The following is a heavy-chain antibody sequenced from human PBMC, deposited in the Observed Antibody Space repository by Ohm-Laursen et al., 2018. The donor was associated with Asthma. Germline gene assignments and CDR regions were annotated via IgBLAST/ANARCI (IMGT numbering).Heavy chain of an antibody. J-gene: IGHJ5*02. Sequence: ASVKVSCKPSGYTFTTYPLHWVRQAPGRGLEYMGWINTNTGNPTYAQGFTGRFLFSLDTSVTTAYLQISSLKAEDTAFYYCARGRTFDPWGQGTPVTVSS. CDR3: ARGRTFDP. CDR2: INTNTGNP. CDR1: GYTFTTYP. V-gene: IGHV7-4-1*02.